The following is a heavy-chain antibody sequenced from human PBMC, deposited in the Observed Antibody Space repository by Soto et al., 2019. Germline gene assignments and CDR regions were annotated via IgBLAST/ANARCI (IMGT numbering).Heavy chain of an antibody. V-gene: IGHV3-23*01. Sequence: EVQLLESGGGLVQPGGSLRLSCAASGFTFSSYAMSWVRQAPGKGLEWVSAISGSGDSTYYADSVKGRITLSRDNSKNRLYLQSDSLRAEDPTVDNSAIGGVVVVVAATAFDYYLGVWGKGSTVTVS. J-gene: IGHJ6*03. CDR3: AIGGVVVVVAATAFDYYLGV. D-gene: IGHD2-15*01. CDR1: GFTFSSYA. CDR2: ISGSGDST.